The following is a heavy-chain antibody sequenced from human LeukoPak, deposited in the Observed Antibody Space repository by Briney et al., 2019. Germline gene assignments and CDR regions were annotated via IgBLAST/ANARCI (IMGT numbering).Heavy chain of an antibody. D-gene: IGHD3-22*01. CDR2: INPNSGGT. CDR1: GYTFTGYY. V-gene: IGHV1-2*04. CDR3: AREALSDYYDSSGYASLDY. J-gene: IGHJ4*02. Sequence: ASVKVSCKASGYTFTGYYMHWVRQAPGQGLEWMGWINPNSGGTNYAQKFQGWVTMTRDTSISTAYMELSRLRSDDTAVYYCAREALSDYYDSSGYASLDYWGQGTLVTVSS.